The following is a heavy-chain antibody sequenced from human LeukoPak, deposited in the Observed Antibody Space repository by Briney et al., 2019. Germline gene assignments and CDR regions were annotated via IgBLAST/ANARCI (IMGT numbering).Heavy chain of an antibody. D-gene: IGHD6-13*01. CDR2: ISWNSGSI. CDR3: ANPRGLAAPLDY. CDR1: GFTFDDYA. V-gene: IGHV3-9*01. J-gene: IGHJ4*02. Sequence: GGSLRLSCAASGFTFDDYAMHWVRQAPGKGLEWVSGISWNSGSIGYADSVKGRFTISRDNAKNSLYLQMNSLRAEDTALYYLANPRGLAAPLDYWGQGTLVTVSS.